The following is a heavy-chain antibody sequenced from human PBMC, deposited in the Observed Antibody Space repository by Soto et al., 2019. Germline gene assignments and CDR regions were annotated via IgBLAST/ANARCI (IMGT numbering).Heavy chain of an antibody. V-gene: IGHV3-48*03. D-gene: IGHD3-22*01. CDR2: ISSSGSTI. CDR3: ARDSYYDSSGYYNGFDY. J-gene: IGHJ4*02. CDR1: GFTFSSYE. Sequence: GGSLRLSCAASGFTFSSYEMNWVRQAPGKGLEWVSYISSSGSTIYYADSVKGRFTISRDNAQNSLYLQMNSLRAEDTAVYYCARDSYYDSSGYYNGFDYWGQGTLVTVSS.